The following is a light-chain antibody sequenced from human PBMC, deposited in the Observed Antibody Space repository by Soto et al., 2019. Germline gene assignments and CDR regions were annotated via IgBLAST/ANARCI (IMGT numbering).Light chain of an antibody. J-gene: IGKJ1*01. CDR1: QSFGRW. CDR3: QQYNSYSRT. V-gene: IGKV1-5*03. CDR2: KAS. Sequence: DIQMTQSPSTLSASVGDRVTITCRASQSFGRWLAWYQQKPGKAPNLPIYKASILQSGVPSRFSGSGSGTEFTLTISSLQRDDFATYYCQQYNSYSRTFGQGTKVDIK.